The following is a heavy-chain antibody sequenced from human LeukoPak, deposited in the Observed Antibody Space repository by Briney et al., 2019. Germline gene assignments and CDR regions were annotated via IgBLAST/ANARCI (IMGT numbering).Heavy chain of an antibody. J-gene: IGHJ4*02. CDR1: GYTFTTYW. CDR2: TNPTSGGT. V-gene: IGHV1-2*02. CDR3: ARGVLSGDYGRYFDY. Sequence: ASVKASCKASGYTFTTYWIHWVRQAPGQGLEWMGWTNPTSGGTNYAQKFQGRVTMTRDTSISTAYMELSRLTSDDTAVYYCARGVLSGDYGRYFDYWGQGALVTVSS. D-gene: IGHD4-17*01.